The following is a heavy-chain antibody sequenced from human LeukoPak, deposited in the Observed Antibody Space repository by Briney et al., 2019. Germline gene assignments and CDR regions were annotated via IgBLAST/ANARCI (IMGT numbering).Heavy chain of an antibody. Sequence: SETLSLTCTVSGGSISSSSYYWGWIRQPPGKGLEWIGSIYYSGSTYYNPSLKSRVTISVDTSKNQFSLKLSSVTAADTAVYYCAKDGGSSGYEQSYRDYWGQGTLVTVSS. CDR3: AKDGGSSGYEQSYRDY. CDR2: IYYSGST. J-gene: IGHJ4*02. V-gene: IGHV4-39*02. D-gene: IGHD5-12*01. CDR1: GGSISSSSYY.